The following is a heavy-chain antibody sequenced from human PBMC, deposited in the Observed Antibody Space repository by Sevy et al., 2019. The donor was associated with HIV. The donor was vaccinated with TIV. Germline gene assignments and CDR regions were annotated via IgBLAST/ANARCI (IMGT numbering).Heavy chain of an antibody. J-gene: IGHJ4*02. CDR1: GFTFSNFW. V-gene: IGHV3-7*01. CDR3: AREQITGSKPEYFDS. Sequence: GWSLRLSCAASGFTFSNFWMSWVRQAPGKGLECVANINQDGSKKYYLDSVKGRFIVSRDNAKNSLYLQMNSLRVEDSAVYYCAREQITGSKPEYFDSWGQGTLVTVSS. CDR2: INQDGSKK. D-gene: IGHD1-7*01.